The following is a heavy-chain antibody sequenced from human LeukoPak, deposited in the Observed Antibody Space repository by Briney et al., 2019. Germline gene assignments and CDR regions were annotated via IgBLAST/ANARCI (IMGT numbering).Heavy chain of an antibody. Sequence: GGPLRLSCAASGFTFSNYWMSWVRQAPGKGLEWVSAITGSGGSTYYADSVRGRFTISRDNSKNTLFLQLDSLRVEDTAVYYCAKEDPAIILGIDYWGQGALVIVSS. CDR3: AKEDPAIILGIDY. D-gene: IGHD5-18*01. J-gene: IGHJ4*02. CDR2: ITGSGGST. V-gene: IGHV3-23*01. CDR1: GFTFSNYW.